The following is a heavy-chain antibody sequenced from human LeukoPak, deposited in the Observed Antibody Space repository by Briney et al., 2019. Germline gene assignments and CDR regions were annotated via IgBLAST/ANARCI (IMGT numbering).Heavy chain of an antibody. Sequence: ASVTVSCKASGYTFTSYGISWVRRAPGQGLEWMGWISAYNGNTNYAQKLQGRVTMTTDTSTSTAYMELRSLRSDDAAVYYCARVASPSVWVYEEYWGQGTLVTVSS. D-gene: IGHD3-16*01. CDR2: ISAYNGNT. V-gene: IGHV1-18*01. CDR3: ARVASPSVWVYEEY. CDR1: GYTFTSYG. J-gene: IGHJ4*02.